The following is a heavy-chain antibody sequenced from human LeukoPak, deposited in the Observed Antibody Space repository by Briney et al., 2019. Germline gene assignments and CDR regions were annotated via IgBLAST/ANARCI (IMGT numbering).Heavy chain of an antibody. CDR2: ISSSSSTI. V-gene: IGHV3-48*01. CDR1: RFTFSDYS. Sequence: PGGSLRLSCAASRFTFSDYSMNWVRQAPGKGLEWVTYISSSSSTIYYADSVKGRFTISRDDRKNSLYLQMSSLRAEDTAVYYCAGDGRWSGSFDYWGQGTLVTVSS. J-gene: IGHJ4*02. CDR3: AGDGRWSGSFDY. D-gene: IGHD3-3*01.